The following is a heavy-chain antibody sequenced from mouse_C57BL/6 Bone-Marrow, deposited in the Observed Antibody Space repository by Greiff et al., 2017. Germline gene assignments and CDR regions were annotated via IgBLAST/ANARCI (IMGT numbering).Heavy chain of an antibody. J-gene: IGHJ3*01. CDR3: AGYGNPLTGTPFAY. V-gene: IGHV1-54*01. D-gene: IGHD4-1*01. Sequence: QVQLKQSGAELVRPGTSVKVSCKASGYAFTNYLIEWVKQRPGQGLEWIGVINPGSGGTNYNEKFKGKATLTADKSSSTAYMQLSSLTSEDSAVYFCAGYGNPLTGTPFAYWGQGTLVTVSA. CDR2: INPGSGGT. CDR1: GYAFTNYL.